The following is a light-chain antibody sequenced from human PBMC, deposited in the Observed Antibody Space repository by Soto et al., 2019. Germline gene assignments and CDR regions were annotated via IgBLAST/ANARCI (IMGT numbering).Light chain of an antibody. CDR2: AAS. CDR1: QSISSY. V-gene: IGKV1-39*01. CDR3: QQRYSSPFS. J-gene: IGKJ3*01. Sequence: DIQMPQSPYSLSASVGDIVTITCRASQSISSYLNWYQQKPGKAPHLLIYAASSLQIGVPSKFSGSGSGTDLTLTISSLQPEDVATYYCQQRYSSPFSFGPGTTVDIK.